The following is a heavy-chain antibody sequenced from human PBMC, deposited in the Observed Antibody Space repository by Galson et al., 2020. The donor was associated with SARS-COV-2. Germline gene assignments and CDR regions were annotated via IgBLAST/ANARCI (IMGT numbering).Heavy chain of an antibody. Sequence: QLGESLTISCRASGFTFSSSAMHWVRQAPGKGLEWVAIISYDGTKRYNLDSVKGRFTISRDNSKNTLYLQMDSLTTEDTAVYYCARETDDYTRSWYDHWGQGTLVTVCS. V-gene: IGHV3-30*04. D-gene: IGHD3-3*01. CDR3: ARETDDYTRSWYDH. CDR1: GFTFSSSA. CDR2: ISYDGTKR. J-gene: IGHJ5*02.